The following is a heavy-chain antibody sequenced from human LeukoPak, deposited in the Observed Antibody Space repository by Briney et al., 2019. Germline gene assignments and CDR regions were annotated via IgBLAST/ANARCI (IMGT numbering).Heavy chain of an antibody. CDR3: ARTMVRGAPGALPH. D-gene: IGHD3-10*01. V-gene: IGHV4-34*01. J-gene: IGHJ1*01. CDR1: GGSFSGYY. Sequence: SETLSLTCAVSGGSFSGYYWSWIRQPPGKGLEWIGEINHSGSTNYNPSLKSRVTISVDTSRNHFSLKLGSLTAADTAVYYCARTMVRGAPGALPHWGQGSLVTVSS. CDR2: INHSGST.